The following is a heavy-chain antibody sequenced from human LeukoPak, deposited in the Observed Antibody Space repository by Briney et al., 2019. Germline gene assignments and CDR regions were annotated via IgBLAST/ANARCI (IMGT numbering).Heavy chain of an antibody. V-gene: IGHV1-2*02. CDR2: INPNSGGT. CDR3: ARLNTGDSSTFYYYYMDV. CDR1: GYTFTGYY. Sequence: ASVKVSCKASGYTFTGYYMHWVRQAPGQGLEWMGWINPNSGGTNYAQKFQGRVTMTRDTSISTAYMELSRLRSDDTAVYYCARLNTGDSSTFYYYYMDVWGKGTTVTVSS. D-gene: IGHD6-13*01. J-gene: IGHJ6*03.